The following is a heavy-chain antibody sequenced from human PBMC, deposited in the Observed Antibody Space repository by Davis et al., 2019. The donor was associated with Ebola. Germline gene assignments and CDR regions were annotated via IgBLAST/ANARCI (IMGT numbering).Heavy chain of an antibody. V-gene: IGHV4-31*03. CDR2: IYYSGCT. D-gene: IGHD5-18*01. CDR1: GGSISSGGYY. J-gene: IGHJ3*02. Sequence: MPSETLSLTCTVSGGSISSGGYYWSWIRQHPGKGLEWIGYIYYSGCTYYNPSLKSRVTISVDTSKNQFAVKLISVTAADTAVYYFARFGYSYAKGAFDIWGQGTMVTVSS. CDR3: ARFGYSYAKGAFDI.